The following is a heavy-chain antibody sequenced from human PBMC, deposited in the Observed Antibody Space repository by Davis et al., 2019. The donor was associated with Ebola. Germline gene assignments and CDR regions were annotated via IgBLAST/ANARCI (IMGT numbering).Heavy chain of an antibody. Sequence: MPSETLSLTCAVYGGSFSGYYWSWIRQPPGKGLEWIGKINHSGSTNYNPSLKSRVTISVDTSKNQFSLKLSSVTAADTAVYYCARVKWLRTIDYWGQGTLVTVSS. CDR1: GGSFSGYY. CDR3: ARVKWLRTIDY. D-gene: IGHD5-12*01. V-gene: IGHV4-34*01. J-gene: IGHJ4*02. CDR2: INHSGST.